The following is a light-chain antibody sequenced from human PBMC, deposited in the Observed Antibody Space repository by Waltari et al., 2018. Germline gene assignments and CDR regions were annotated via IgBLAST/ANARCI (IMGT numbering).Light chain of an antibody. CDR1: QSVSRT. J-gene: IGKJ1*01. CDR3: QHYVSLPAT. V-gene: IGKV3-20*01. CDR2: GAS. Sequence: EIVFTHSPRTLSLSPGERATLACRASQSVSRTLAWYQQKPGQAPRLLIYGASTRATGIPERFSGGGSGTDFSLTISRLEPEDFAVYYCQHYVSLPATFGQGTKVEVK.